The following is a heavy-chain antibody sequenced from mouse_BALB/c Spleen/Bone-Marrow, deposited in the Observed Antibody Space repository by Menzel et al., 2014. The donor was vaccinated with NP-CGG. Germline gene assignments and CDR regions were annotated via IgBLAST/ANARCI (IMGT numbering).Heavy chain of an antibody. J-gene: IGHJ3*01. V-gene: IGHV1-4*01. Sequence: VQLQQSGAELAKPGASVKMSCKASGYTFTSYRMHWVKQRPGQGLEWIGYINPSTGYTEYNQKFKDKATLTADKPSSTAYMQLSSLTSEDSAVYYCARSYYDGSSFAYWGQGTLVTVSA. D-gene: IGHD1-1*01. CDR2: INPSTGYT. CDR3: ARSYYDGSSFAY. CDR1: GYTFTSYR.